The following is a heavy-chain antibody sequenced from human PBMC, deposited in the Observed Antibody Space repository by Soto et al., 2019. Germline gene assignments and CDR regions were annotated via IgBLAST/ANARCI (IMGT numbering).Heavy chain of an antibody. Sequence: LSLTCAVYGGSFSGYYWSWIRQPPGKGLEWIGEINHSGSTNYNPSLKSRVTISVDTSKNQFSLKLSSVTAADTAVYYCARGLELRVHAFDIWGQGTMVTVSS. V-gene: IGHV4-34*01. CDR1: GGSFSGYY. D-gene: IGHD1-7*01. CDR3: ARGLELRVHAFDI. CDR2: INHSGST. J-gene: IGHJ3*02.